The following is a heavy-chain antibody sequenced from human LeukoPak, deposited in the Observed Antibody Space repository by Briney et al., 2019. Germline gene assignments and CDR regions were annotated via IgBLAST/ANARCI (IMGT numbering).Heavy chain of an antibody. V-gene: IGHV3-7*01. Sequence: GGSLRLAWAASGFTFSSYWMSWVRQAPGKWLGWVAYIKEDGSETNYVDSVKGRVTISRDNAKNSLYLQMRSLRAEDTAVYYCARHVGSTVYFDYWGQGTLVTVSS. D-gene: IGHD1-26*01. CDR1: GFTFSSYW. CDR3: ARHVGSTVYFDY. J-gene: IGHJ4*02. CDR2: IKEDGSET.